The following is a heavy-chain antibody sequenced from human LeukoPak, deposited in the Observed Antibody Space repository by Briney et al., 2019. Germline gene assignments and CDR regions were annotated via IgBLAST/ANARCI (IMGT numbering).Heavy chain of an antibody. CDR2: INPNRGGT. D-gene: IGHD3-10*01. J-gene: IGHJ4*02. CDR1: GYTFTGYY. CDR3: ARDSGYYYGSGSYYAFDY. Sequence: GASVKVSCKASGYTFTGYYMHWVRQAPGQGLEWMGWINPNRGGTNYAQKFQGRVTRTRDTSISTAYMELSRLKSDDAAVYYCARDSGYYYGSGSYYAFDYWGQGTLVTVSS. V-gene: IGHV1-2*02.